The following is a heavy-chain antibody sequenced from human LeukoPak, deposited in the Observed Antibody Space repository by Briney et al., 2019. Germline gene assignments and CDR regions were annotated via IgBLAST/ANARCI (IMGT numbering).Heavy chain of an antibody. J-gene: IGHJ4*02. Sequence: GGSLRLSCAASGFTFSIYWMSWVRQAPGKGLEWVANIKQDGSEKHYADSVKGRFTISRDNAKNSLYLQMNSLRAEDTALYYCAKDIGRINYYDSRGHFDYWGQGTLVTVSS. CDR2: IKQDGSEK. D-gene: IGHD3-22*01. V-gene: IGHV3-7*03. CDR3: AKDIGRINYYDSRGHFDY. CDR1: GFTFSIYW.